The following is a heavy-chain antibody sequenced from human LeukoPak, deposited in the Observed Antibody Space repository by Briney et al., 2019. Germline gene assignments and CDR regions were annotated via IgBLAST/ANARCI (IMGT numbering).Heavy chain of an antibody. CDR3: AREVGSGLLRFLETDYYMDV. CDR2: ISSSSTTI. V-gene: IGHV3-48*01. J-gene: IGHJ6*03. CDR1: GFTFSGYS. Sequence: GGSLRLSCAASGFTFSGYSMNWVRQAPGEGLEWVSYISSSSTTIYYADSVKGRFTISRDNAKNSLYLQMNSLRAEDTAVYYCAREVGSGLLRFLETDYYMDVWGKGTTVTVSS. D-gene: IGHD3-3*01.